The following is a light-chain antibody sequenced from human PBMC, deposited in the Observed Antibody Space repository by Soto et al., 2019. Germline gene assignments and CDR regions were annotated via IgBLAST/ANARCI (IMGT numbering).Light chain of an antibody. J-gene: IGKJ1*01. CDR3: QQYNSWWT. Sequence: DIQMTQSPSTLSASVGDRVTITCRASQSISSWLAWYQQKPGKAPKLLIYKASSLESGVPSRFSGSGSGTDFTLTISSLQPDDFATYYCQQYNSWWTFGQGTKVDI. CDR2: KAS. CDR1: QSISSW. V-gene: IGKV1-5*03.